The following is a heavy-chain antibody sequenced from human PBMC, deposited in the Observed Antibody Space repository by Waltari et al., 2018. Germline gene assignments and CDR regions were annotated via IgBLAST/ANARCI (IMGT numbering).Heavy chain of an antibody. CDR1: GYTFTSYN. J-gene: IGHJ4*02. D-gene: IGHD2-8*01. Sequence: QVQLVQSGAEVKKPGASVKVSCKGSGYTFTSYNIHWVRQATGQGLERMGWMKPNSSSTRYAQTLQDRVTMTWEQSTGTAYSQLRSLKFDDTAVYYCAIMAFTAGVDYWGQGTPVTVS. V-gene: IGHV1-8*01. CDR2: MKPNSSST. CDR3: AIMAFTAGVDY.